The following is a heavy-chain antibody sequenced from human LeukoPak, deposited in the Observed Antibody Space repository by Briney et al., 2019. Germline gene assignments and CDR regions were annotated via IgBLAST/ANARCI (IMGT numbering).Heavy chain of an antibody. CDR3: ARDQSRGYYDSSGHAFDM. D-gene: IGHD3-22*01. V-gene: IGHV4-4*08. J-gene: IGHJ3*02. CDR2: IYTSGST. Sequence: PSETLSLTCTVSGGSISSYYWSWIRQPPGKGLEWIGYIYTSGSTNYNPSLKSRVTISVDTSKNQFSLKLSSVTAADTAVYYCARDQSRGYYDSSGHAFDMWGQGTMVTVSS. CDR1: GGSISSYY.